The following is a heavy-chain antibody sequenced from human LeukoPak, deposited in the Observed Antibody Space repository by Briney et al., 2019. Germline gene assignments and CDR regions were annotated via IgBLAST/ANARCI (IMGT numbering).Heavy chain of an antibody. J-gene: IGHJ5*02. D-gene: IGHD3-16*01. V-gene: IGHV3-11*04. CDR1: GFTFSNYY. CDR3: VRDQGGERWFDP. Sequence: PGGSLRLSCAASGFTFSNYYMSWIRQAPGKGLEWVSYISSSGSTIYYADSVKGRFTISRDNAKNSLYLQMNSLRPEDTAIYYCVRDQGGERWFDPWGQGTLVTVSS. CDR2: ISSSGSTI.